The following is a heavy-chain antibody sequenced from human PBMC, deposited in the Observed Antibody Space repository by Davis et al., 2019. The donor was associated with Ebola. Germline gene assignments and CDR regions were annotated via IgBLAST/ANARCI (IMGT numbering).Heavy chain of an antibody. D-gene: IGHD3-10*01. Sequence: SETLSLTCTVSGGSISSHYWSWIRQPPGKGLEWIGYIYYSGSTNYNPSLKSRVTISVDTSKNQFSLKLSSVTAADTAVYYCARSITIIRGVIPWFDPWGQGTLVTVSS. CDR1: GGSISSHY. V-gene: IGHV4-59*11. CDR3: ARSITIIRGVIPWFDP. J-gene: IGHJ5*02. CDR2: IYYSGST.